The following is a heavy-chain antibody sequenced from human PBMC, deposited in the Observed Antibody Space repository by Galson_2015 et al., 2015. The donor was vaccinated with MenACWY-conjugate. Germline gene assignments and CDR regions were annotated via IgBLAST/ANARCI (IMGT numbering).Heavy chain of an antibody. D-gene: IGHD2-15*01. J-gene: IGHJ4*02. CDR2: IDWDDDK. Sequence: PALVKPTQTLTLTCTFSGFSLSTSGMRVNWVRQPPGKALEWLARIDWDDDKLYNTSLRTRLTISKDTSKNQVVLTMTNMDPVDTATCYCVRTSYCSGGRCYSPFDFWGQGTLVTVSS. CDR3: VRTSYCSGGRCYSPFDF. CDR1: GFSLSTSGMR. V-gene: IGHV2-70*04.